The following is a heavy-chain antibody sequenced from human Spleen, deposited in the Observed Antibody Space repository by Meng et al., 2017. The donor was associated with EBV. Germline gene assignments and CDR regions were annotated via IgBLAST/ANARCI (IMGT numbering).Heavy chain of an antibody. J-gene: IGHJ4*02. CDR2: ITWDGGST. V-gene: IGHV3-43*01. CDR3: AVTTDSSGYYRFDS. Sequence: EVQRVVAEVGLDKPGGSLRLSFAASGFPFDDYTMHWVRQPPGKGLEWISLITWDGGSTFYAESVEGRFTVSRDNSKASLYLEMNSLRNEDTALYYCAVTTDSSGYYRFDSWGQGTLVTVSS. CDR1: GFPFDDYT. D-gene: IGHD3-22*01.